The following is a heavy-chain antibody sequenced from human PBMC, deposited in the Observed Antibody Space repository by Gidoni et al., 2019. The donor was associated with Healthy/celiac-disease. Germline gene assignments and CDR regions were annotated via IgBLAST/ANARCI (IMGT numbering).Heavy chain of an antibody. Sequence: QVQLEQRGAGRLKPSESLSLTCAVYGGSFSGYYWSWIRRPPGKGLEWIGAINHIGSTNYNPSLKSRVTISVDTSKNQFSLKLSSVTAADTAVYYCARGLGSGSYSGMWGQGTLVTVSS. CDR1: GGSFSGYY. CDR3: ARGLGSGSYSGM. J-gene: IGHJ4*02. D-gene: IGHD3-10*01. CDR2: INHIGST. V-gene: IGHV4-34*01.